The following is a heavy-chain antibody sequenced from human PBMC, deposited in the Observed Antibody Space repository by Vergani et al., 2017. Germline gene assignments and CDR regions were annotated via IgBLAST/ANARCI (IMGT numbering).Heavy chain of an antibody. D-gene: IGHD2-15*01. Sequence: QVQLQESGPGLVKPQGTLSLTCAVSGDSIIGSNWWNWVRQTPGTGLEWIGEISHSGAPNYNPSLKSRVTMSEDTSKNQFSLNLTSVTAADTAVYFCARGSCLGGSCYKPLFDYWGQGILVTVSS. CDR2: ISHSGAP. V-gene: IGHV4-4*01. CDR1: GDSIIGSNW. CDR3: ARGSCLGGSCYKPLFDY. J-gene: IGHJ4*02.